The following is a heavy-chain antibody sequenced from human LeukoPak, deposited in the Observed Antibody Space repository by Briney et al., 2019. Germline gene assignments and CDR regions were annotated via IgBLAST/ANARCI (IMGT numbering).Heavy chain of an antibody. J-gene: IGHJ4*02. Sequence: GGSLRLSCAASGFTFSSYRMNWVRQAPGKGLEWVSSISSSSTYIYYADSVKGRFTISRDNAKNSLYLQMNSLRAEDTAVYYCARGSTGIATIRNDYWGQGTLVTVSS. V-gene: IGHV3-21*01. CDR3: ARGSTGIATIRNDY. CDR2: ISSSSTYI. D-gene: IGHD6-13*01. CDR1: GFTFSSYR.